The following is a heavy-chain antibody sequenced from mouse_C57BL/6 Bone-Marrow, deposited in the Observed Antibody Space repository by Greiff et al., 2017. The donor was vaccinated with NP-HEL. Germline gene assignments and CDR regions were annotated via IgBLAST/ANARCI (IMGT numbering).Heavy chain of an antibody. CDR2: IYPGDGDT. CDR3: ARLRSGYPYYFDY. Sequence: VQLQQSGPELVKPGASVKISCKASGYAFSSSWMNWVKQRPGKGLEWIGRIYPGDGDTNYNGKFKGKATLTADKSSSTAYMQLSSLTSEDSAVYFCARLRSGYPYYFDYWGQGTTLTVSS. D-gene: IGHD2-2*01. V-gene: IGHV1-82*01. J-gene: IGHJ2*01. CDR1: GYAFSSSW.